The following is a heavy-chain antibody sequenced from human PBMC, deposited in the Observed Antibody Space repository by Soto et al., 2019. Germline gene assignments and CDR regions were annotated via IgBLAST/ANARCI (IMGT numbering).Heavy chain of an antibody. V-gene: IGHV1-3*01. CDR3: ARDVWTYEAFDI. D-gene: IGHD2-8*01. CDR1: GYIFTSYV. Sequence: QVQLVQSGAEVKKPGASVKVSCEASGYIFTSYVINWVRQAPGQRLEWMGWINAGNGNPRYSQKFQGRVTFTRDTSASTAYMELSSLRSEDTAVYYCARDVWTYEAFDIWGQGTMVTVSS. J-gene: IGHJ3*02. CDR2: INAGNGNP.